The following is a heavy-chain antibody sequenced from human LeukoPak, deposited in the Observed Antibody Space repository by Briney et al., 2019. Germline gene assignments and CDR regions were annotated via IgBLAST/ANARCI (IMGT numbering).Heavy chain of an antibody. D-gene: IGHD1-1*01. CDR1: GFTFSSYG. V-gene: IGHV3-33*01. CDR2: IWYDGSNK. Sequence: AGGSLRLSCAASGFTFSSYGMHWVRQAPGKGLEWVAVIWYDGSNKYYADSVKGRFTISRDNSKNTLYLQMNSLRAEDTAVYYCARDRGYLYYFEHWGQGTLVTVSS. J-gene: IGHJ4*02. CDR3: ARDRGYLYYFEH.